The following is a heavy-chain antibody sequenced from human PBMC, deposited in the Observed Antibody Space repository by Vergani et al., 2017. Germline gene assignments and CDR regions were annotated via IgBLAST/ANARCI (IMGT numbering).Heavy chain of an antibody. CDR3: AKGPAGYSYGGYYYMDV. V-gene: IGHV3-23*01. Sequence: EVQLLESGGGLVQPGGSLRLSCAASGFTFSSYAMSWVRQAPGKGREWVSAISGSGGSTYYADAVKGRFTISRDNSKNTLYLQMNSLRAEDTAVYYCAKGPAGYSYGGYYYMDVWGKGTTVTVSS. D-gene: IGHD5-18*01. CDR2: ISGSGGST. CDR1: GFTFSSYA. J-gene: IGHJ6*03.